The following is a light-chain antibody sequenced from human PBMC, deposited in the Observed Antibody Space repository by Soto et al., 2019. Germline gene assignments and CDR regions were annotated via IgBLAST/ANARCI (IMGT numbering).Light chain of an antibody. J-gene: IGKJ4*01. CDR1: QDIAGY. V-gene: IGKV1-27*01. Sequence: DIPGTQSPSSLSASVGDRVTITCRAGQDIAGYLAWYQHKTGRTPERLIYAASTLQSGVPSRFSGSGSGTDFTLTISSLQPEDVATYYCQKYNSAPLTFGGGTKVDIK. CDR2: AAS. CDR3: QKYNSAPLT.